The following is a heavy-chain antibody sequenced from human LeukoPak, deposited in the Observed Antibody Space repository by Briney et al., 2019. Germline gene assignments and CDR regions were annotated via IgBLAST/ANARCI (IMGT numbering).Heavy chain of an antibody. CDR1: GFTVSSDY. CDR3: ARLGYYYDSSGYYYVSFDY. D-gene: IGHD3-22*01. J-gene: IGHJ4*02. V-gene: IGHV3-53*01. Sequence: GGSLRLSCAASGFTVSSDYMSWVGQAPGKGLERVSVIYSGGSTYYADSVKGRFTISRGNSKNTLYLQMNSLRAEDTAVYYCARLGYYYDSSGYYYVSFDYWGQGTLVTVSS. CDR2: IYSGGST.